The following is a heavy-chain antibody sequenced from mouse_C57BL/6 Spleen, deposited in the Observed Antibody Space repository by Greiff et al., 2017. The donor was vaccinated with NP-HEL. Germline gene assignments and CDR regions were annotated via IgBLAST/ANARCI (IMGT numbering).Heavy chain of an antibody. Sequence: VQLQQSGTVLARPGASVKMSCKTSGYTFTSYWMHWVKQRPGQGLEWIGAIYPGNSDTSYNQKFKGKATLTADKSSSTAYMQLSSLTSEDSAVYFCARWLVFYAMDYWGQGTSVTVSS. D-gene: IGHD3-3*01. CDR1: GYTFTSYW. V-gene: IGHV1-5*01. CDR3: ARWLVFYAMDY. CDR2: IYPGNSDT. J-gene: IGHJ4*01.